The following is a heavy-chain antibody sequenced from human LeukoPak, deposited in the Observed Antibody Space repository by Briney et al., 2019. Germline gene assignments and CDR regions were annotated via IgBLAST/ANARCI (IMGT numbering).Heavy chain of an antibody. Sequence: GGSLRLSCAASGFTFSDHYMDWVRQAPGKGLEWVGRTRNKANSYTTEYAASVKGRFTISRDDSKNSLYLQMNSLKTEDTAVYYCASILGATIGSFDYWGQGTLVTVSS. CDR2: TRNKANSYTT. J-gene: IGHJ4*02. CDR1: GFTFSDHY. V-gene: IGHV3-72*01. D-gene: IGHD1-26*01. CDR3: ASILGATIGSFDY.